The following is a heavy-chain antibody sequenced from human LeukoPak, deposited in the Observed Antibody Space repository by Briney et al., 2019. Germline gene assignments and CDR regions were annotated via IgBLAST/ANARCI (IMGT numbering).Heavy chain of an antibody. Sequence: GSSVKVSCKASGGTFSSYAISWVRQAPGQGLEWMGGIIPIFGTASYAQKFQGRVTITADESTSTAYMELSSLRSEDTAVYYCARANSSSWFGGIRNYYYYGMDVWGQGTTVTVSS. CDR2: IIPIFGTA. D-gene: IGHD6-13*01. CDR3: ARANSSSWFGGIRNYYYYGMDV. CDR1: GGTFSSYA. J-gene: IGHJ6*02. V-gene: IGHV1-69*01.